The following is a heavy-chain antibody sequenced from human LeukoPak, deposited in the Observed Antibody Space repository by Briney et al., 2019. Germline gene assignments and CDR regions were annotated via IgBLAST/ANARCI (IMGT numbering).Heavy chain of an antibody. J-gene: IGHJ4*02. CDR1: GXTFNNYG. CDR3: VLRTPGNYLDY. V-gene: IGHV3-23*01. Sequence: GGSLRLSCAASGXTFNNYGMSWVRQAPGKGLEWVSAISGSGDSTYYADSVKGRFTISRDNSKNTLYLQVNSLRAEDTAVYYCVLRTPGNYLDYWGQGTLVTVSS. CDR2: ISGSGDST. D-gene: IGHD2/OR15-2a*01.